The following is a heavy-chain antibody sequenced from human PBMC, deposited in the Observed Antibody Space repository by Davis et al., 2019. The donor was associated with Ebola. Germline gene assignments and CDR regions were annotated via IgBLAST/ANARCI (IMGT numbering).Heavy chain of an antibody. CDR1: VITFSSYA. CDR3: VKTRSNWWNDALEI. D-gene: IGHD2-8*02. V-gene: IGHV3-23*01. J-gene: IGHJ3*02. CDR2: ISGSGGTT. Sequence: GGSLRLSCADSVITFSSYAMTWVRQAPGKGLEWVSAISGSGGTTYYAGSVKGRFTVPRDNSKKTMYLQMNSLRPEDTAVYYCVKTRSNWWNDALEIWGRGTMVIVSS.